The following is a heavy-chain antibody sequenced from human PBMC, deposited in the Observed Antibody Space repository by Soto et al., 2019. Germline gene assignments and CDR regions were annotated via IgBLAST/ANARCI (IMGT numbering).Heavy chain of an antibody. CDR1: GFTFISYA. CDR3: ARKILGSTTRPNYWYFDL. CDR2: ISGGGDAA. V-gene: IGHV3-23*01. D-gene: IGHD7-27*01. J-gene: IGHJ2*01. Sequence: EVQVLESGGGLVQPGGSLRLSCAGSGFTFISYAMNWVRQAPGKGLEWVSSISGGGDAAFFPDSVRGRFTISRDNSKNTVTLHMNSLGVDDTAVYYCARKILGSTTRPNYWYFDLWGRGTLVTVSS.